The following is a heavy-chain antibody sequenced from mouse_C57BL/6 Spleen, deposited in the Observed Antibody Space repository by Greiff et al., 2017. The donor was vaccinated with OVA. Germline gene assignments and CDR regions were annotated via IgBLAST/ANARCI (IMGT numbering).Heavy chain of an antibody. Sequence: EVKLQESVAELVRPGASVKLSCTASGFNIKNTYMHWVKQRPEQGLEWIGRIDPANGNTKYAPKFQGKATITADTSSNTAYLQLSSLTSEDTAIYYCARGGYYSNYHWYFDVWGTGTTVTVSS. D-gene: IGHD2-5*01. V-gene: IGHV14-3*01. CDR2: IDPANGNT. CDR1: GFNIKNTY. J-gene: IGHJ1*03. CDR3: ARGGYYSNYHWYFDV.